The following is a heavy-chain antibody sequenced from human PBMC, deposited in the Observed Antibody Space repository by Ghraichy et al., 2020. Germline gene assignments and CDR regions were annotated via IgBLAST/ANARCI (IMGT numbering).Heavy chain of an antibody. CDR3: AKDGGGNTIFGVVGMDV. CDR1: GFTFSSYD. V-gene: IGHV3-23*01. D-gene: IGHD3-3*01. Sequence: GGSLRLSCAASGFTFSSYDMTWVRQAPGRGLEWVSSISGSGSNSYYADSVKGRFTISRDNSKNTLYLQMNSLRAEDTALYYCAKDGGGNTIFGVVGMDVWGQGTKVTVSS. J-gene: IGHJ6*02. CDR2: ISGSGSNS.